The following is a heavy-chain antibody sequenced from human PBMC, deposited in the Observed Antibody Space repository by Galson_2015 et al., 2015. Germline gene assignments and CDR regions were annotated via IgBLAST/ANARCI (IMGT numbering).Heavy chain of an antibody. D-gene: IGHD6-19*01. CDR3: ARVSVAGSHFDY. CDR1: GFTVSSNY. CDR2: IYSGGST. Sequence: SLRLSCAASGFTVSSNYMSWVRQAPGKGLEWVSVIYSGGSTYYADSVKGRFTISRDNSKNTLYPQMNSLRAEDTAVYYCARVSVAGSHFDYWGQGTLVTVSS. J-gene: IGHJ4*02. V-gene: IGHV3-53*01.